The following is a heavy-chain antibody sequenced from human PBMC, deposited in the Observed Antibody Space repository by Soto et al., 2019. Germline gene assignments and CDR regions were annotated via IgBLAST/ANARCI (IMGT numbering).Heavy chain of an antibody. V-gene: IGHV3-23*01. CDR2: ITGSGANT. CDR3: EKVGFSEGY. Sequence: EVQLLESGGALVQPGGSLRLSCAASGFTFNYYAMNWVRQAPEKGLEWVAAITGSGANTYHADAVKGRFTISRDNSKNTWYLQMNSLRAEDTAVYYWEKVGFSEGYWGQGTLVNVSS. CDR1: GFTFNYYA. J-gene: IGHJ4*02. D-gene: IGHD3-3*01.